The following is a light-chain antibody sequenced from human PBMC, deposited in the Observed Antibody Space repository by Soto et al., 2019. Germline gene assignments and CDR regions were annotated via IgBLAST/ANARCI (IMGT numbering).Light chain of an antibody. V-gene: IGKV3-20*01. Sequence: VLTQSPGTPSLSPGEGATLSCRASQRVASDLAWYLQKPGQPPRLLIYDASITATGIPARISGSGSERDFTRTISRLELEDAAVYYGQQYLSSPRTFGQGTKLESK. CDR2: DAS. CDR1: QRVASD. CDR3: QQYLSSPRT. J-gene: IGKJ1*01.